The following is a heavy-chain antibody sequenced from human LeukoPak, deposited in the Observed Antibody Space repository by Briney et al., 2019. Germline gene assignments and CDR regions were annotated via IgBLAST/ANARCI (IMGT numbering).Heavy chain of an antibody. J-gene: IGHJ4*02. CDR3: AKDLQYYYDSSGYYGPSFDY. CDR2: IRWNSGSI. V-gene: IGHV3-9*01. Sequence: GGSLRLSCAASGFTFDDYAMHWVRQAPGKGLEWVSGIRWNSGSIGYADSVKGRFTISRDNAKNSLYLQMNSLRAEDTALYYCAKDLQYYYDSSGYYGPSFDYWGQGTLVTVSS. D-gene: IGHD3-22*01. CDR1: GFTFDDYA.